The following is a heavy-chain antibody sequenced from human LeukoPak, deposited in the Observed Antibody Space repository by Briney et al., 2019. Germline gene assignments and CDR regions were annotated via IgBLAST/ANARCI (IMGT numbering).Heavy chain of an antibody. Sequence: ASVEVSCKASGYTLTSYYMHWVRQAPGQGLEWMGIINPSGGSTSYAQKFQGRVTMTEDTSTDTAYMELSSLRSEDTAVYYCATDFKMATIPLGYWGQGTLVTVSS. D-gene: IGHD5-24*01. CDR3: ATDFKMATIPLGY. CDR1: GYTLTSYY. J-gene: IGHJ4*02. CDR2: INPSGGST. V-gene: IGHV1-46*01.